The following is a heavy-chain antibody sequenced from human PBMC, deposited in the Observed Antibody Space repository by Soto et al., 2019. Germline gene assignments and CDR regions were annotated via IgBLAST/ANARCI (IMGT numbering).Heavy chain of an antibody. J-gene: IGHJ2*01. CDR1: GGPFSSHT. CDR3: ARPDFGDYWYFDL. V-gene: IGHV1-69*08. D-gene: IGHD4-17*01. CDR2: IIPALGTT. Sequence: QDQLVQSGAEVKKPGSSVKVSCKAFGGPFSSHTFSWVRQAHGQGLEWMGRIIPALGTTTYAQKVQGRVTITADESVTTVYMELNSLRTEDTAVYYCARPDFGDYWYFDLWGRGTLVTVSS.